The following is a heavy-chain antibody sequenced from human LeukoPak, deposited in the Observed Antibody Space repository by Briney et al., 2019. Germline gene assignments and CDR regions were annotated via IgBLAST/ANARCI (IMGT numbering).Heavy chain of an antibody. J-gene: IGHJ4*02. CDR1: GFTFSSYS. V-gene: IGHV3-48*01. CDR2: ISSSSSTI. D-gene: IGHD2-21*02. CDR3: ARTLWVTHPGY. Sequence: GGSLRLSCAASGFTFSSYSRNWVRQAPGKGLEWVSYISSSSSTIYYADSVKGRFTISRDNAKNSLYLQMNSLRAEDTAVYYCARTLWVTHPGYWGQGTLVTVSS.